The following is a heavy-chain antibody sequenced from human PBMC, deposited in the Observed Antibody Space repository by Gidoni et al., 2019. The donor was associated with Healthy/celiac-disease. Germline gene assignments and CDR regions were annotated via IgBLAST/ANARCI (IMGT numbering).Heavy chain of an antibody. V-gene: IGHV3-30*02. J-gene: IGHJ6*02. CDR2: IRYDGSNK. D-gene: IGHD3-22*01. CDR1: GFTFSSYG. CDR3: AKGDNYDSSGYQYYYYYGMDV. Sequence: SLRLSCAASGFTFSSYGMHWVRQAPGKGLEWVAFIRYDGSNKYYADSVKGRFTISRDNSKNTLYLQMNSLRAEDTAVYYCAKGDNYDSSGYQYYYYYGMDVWGQGTTVTVSS.